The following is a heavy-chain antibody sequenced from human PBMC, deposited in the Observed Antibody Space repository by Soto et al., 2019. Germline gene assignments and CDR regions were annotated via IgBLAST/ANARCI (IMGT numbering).Heavy chain of an antibody. Sequence: GGSLRLSCAASGFTFSDYYMSWIRQAPGKGLEWVSYISSSGSTIYYADSVKGRFTISRDNAKNSLYLQMNSLRAEDTAVYYCARGRGLESQQWLVVDYWGQGTLVTVSS. V-gene: IGHV3-11*01. CDR2: ISSSGSTI. CDR1: GFTFSDYY. J-gene: IGHJ4*02. CDR3: ARGRGLESQQWLVVDY. D-gene: IGHD6-19*01.